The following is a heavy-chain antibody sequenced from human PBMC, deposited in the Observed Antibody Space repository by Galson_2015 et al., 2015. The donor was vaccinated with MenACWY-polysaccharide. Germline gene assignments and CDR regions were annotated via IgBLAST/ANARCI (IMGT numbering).Heavy chain of an antibody. CDR2: MNPNSGNT. D-gene: IGHD2-21*01. CDR3: ARIIARKYTFADS. CDR1: GYTFTNYD. J-gene: IGHJ4*02. V-gene: IGHV1-8*01. Sequence: SVKVSCKAFGYTFTNYDINWVRQATGQGLEWMGWMNPNSGNTGYAQKFQGRVTMTSNSAIMTAYMELSGLRSEDTAVYYCARIIARKYTFADSWGQGTLVTVSS.